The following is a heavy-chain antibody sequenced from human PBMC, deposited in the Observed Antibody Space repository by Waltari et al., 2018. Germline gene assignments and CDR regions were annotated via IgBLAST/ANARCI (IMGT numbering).Heavy chain of an antibody. J-gene: IGHJ6*02. Sequence: QVQLVQSGAEVKKPGSSVKVSCKASGGTFSSYAISWVRQAPGQGLRCMVGICPSFGTANYAQTFQGRVTITADECTGTSYMALSSLRSEDTAVYYCASRGSYGSGTDYYYGMDVWGQGTTVTVSS. CDR2: ICPSFGTA. D-gene: IGHD3-10*01. CDR1: GGTFSSYA. CDR3: ASRGSYGSGTDYYYGMDV. V-gene: IGHV1-69*12.